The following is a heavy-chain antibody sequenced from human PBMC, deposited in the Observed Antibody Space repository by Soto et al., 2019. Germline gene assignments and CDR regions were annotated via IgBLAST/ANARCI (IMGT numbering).Heavy chain of an antibody. CDR2: IYNGGST. J-gene: IGHJ4*02. V-gene: IGHV4-30-4*01. CDR1: GDSVSSVGFH. CDR3: ARAPVGLDTISYFEY. D-gene: IGHD3-3*01. Sequence: SETLSLTCTVSGDSVSSVGFHWAWLRRPPGKGLEWIGYIYNGGSTYYRPSLESRMCMSLDATRNHYSLRLTSVTAADTAVYFCARAPVGLDTISYFEYWGQGKLVTVSS.